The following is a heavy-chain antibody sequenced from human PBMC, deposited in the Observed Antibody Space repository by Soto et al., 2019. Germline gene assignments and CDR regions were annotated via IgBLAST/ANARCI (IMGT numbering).Heavy chain of an antibody. CDR3: ARGRTRSWIRLWSNFDY. CDR2: INHSGST. CDR1: GGSFSGYY. Sequence: QVQLQQWGAGLLKPSETLSLTCAVYGGSFSGYYWSWIRQPPGKGLEWMGEINHSGSTSYNPSLKSRVTISVDTSKNQFSLKLSSVTAADTAVYYCARGRTRSWIRLWSNFDYWGQGTLVTVSS. V-gene: IGHV4-34*01. D-gene: IGHD5-18*01. J-gene: IGHJ4*02.